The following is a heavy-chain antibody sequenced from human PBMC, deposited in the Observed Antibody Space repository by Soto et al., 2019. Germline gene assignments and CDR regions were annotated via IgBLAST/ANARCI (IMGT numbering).Heavy chain of an antibody. CDR1: GYTFTSYG. Sequence: SVKVSCKASGYTFTSYGISWVRQAPGQGLEWMGWISAYNGNTNYAQKLQGRVTMTTDTSTSTAYMELRSLRSDDTAVYYCATRDDSSGYYLSGAFDIWGQGTMVTVSS. CDR3: ATRDDSSGYYLSGAFDI. J-gene: IGHJ3*02. V-gene: IGHV1-18*01. D-gene: IGHD3-22*01. CDR2: ISAYNGNT.